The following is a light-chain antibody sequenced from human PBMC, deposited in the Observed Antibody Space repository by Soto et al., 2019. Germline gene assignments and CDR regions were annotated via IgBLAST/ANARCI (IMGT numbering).Light chain of an antibody. V-gene: IGKV3-20*01. CDR3: QHYGISRT. CDR1: QSVSSRD. J-gene: IGKJ1*01. Sequence: EIVLTQSPGTLSLSPGERATLSCRASQSVSSRDLAWYQQKPGQAPRLLIYDASSRATGIPDKFSGSGSWPDFTLTISRLQPEDFAVYFCQHYGISRTFGQGTKVEIK. CDR2: DAS.